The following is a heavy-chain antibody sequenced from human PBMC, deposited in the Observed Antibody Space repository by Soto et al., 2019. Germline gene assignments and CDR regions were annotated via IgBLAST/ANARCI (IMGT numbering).Heavy chain of an antibody. J-gene: IGHJ4*02. V-gene: IGHV3-30*18. Sequence: GGALRLSFAGPGFTFSNYWIHLGRLAPGKGLEWVSVISYDGSNKYYADSVKGRFTISRDNSENTLYLQMNSLRVEDTAVYYCAKDLVVTTTWSPADYWGQGTLVTVSS. CDR3: AKDLVVTTTWSPADY. CDR1: GFTFSNYW. CDR2: ISYDGSNK. D-gene: IGHD2-2*01.